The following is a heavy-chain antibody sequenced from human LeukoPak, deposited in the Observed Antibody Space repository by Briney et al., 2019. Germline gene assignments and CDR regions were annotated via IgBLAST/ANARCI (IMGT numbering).Heavy chain of an antibody. Sequence: SETLSLTCTVSGYSISSGYHWGWIRQPPGKGLEWIGSIYHSGSTYYNPSLKSRVTISVDTSKNQFSLKLRSVTAADTAVYYCAKEALYWGQGTLVTVSS. J-gene: IGHJ4*02. CDR2: IYHSGST. CDR1: GYSISSGYH. CDR3: AKEALY. V-gene: IGHV4-38-2*02.